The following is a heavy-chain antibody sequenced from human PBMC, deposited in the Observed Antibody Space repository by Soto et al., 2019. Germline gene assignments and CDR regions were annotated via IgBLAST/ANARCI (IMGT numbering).Heavy chain of an antibody. D-gene: IGHD4-4*01. V-gene: IGHV1-69*08. CDR1: GGTFSRHT. J-gene: IGHJ2*01. CDR2: IIPILGIA. CDR3: AREESTVTTWYFDL. Sequence: QVQLVQSGAEVKKPGSSVKVSCKASGGTFSRHTISWVRQAPGQGLEWMGRIIPILGIANYAQKFQDRVTITADKSTSTAYMELSSLRSEDTALYSCAREESTVTTWYFDLWGRGTLVTVSS.